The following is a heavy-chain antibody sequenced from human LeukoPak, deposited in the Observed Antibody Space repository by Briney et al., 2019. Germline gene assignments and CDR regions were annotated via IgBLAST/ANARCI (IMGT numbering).Heavy chain of an antibody. Sequence: SETLSLTCAVYGGSFSGYYWSWIRQPPGKGLEWIGEINHSGSTNYNPSLKSRVTISVDTSKNQFSLKLSSVTAADTAVYYCARDHVQDTRYFDWLLFAFDIWGQGTMVTVSS. J-gene: IGHJ3*02. CDR1: GGSFSGYY. V-gene: IGHV4-34*01. CDR2: INHSGST. D-gene: IGHD3-9*01. CDR3: ARDHVQDTRYFDWLLFAFDI.